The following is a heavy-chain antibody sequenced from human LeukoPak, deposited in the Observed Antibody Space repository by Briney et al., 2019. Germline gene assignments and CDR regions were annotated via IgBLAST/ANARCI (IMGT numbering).Heavy chain of an antibody. D-gene: IGHD2-2*01. V-gene: IGHV3-23*01. CDR1: GFTFSRYG. Sequence: GGSLRLSCAASGFTFSRYGMSWVRQAPGKGLEWVSAITGRGVRTYNGDSVKGRFTISRDTSKNTVYLQMNSLGGDDTAVYYCANGAHPDSSHYYFDYWGQGALVTVSS. CDR2: ITGRGVRT. CDR3: ANGAHPDSSHYYFDY. J-gene: IGHJ4*02.